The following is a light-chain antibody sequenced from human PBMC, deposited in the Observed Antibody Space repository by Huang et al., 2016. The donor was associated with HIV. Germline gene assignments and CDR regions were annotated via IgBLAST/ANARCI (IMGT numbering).Light chain of an antibody. J-gene: IGKJ1*01. V-gene: IGKV3-15*01. CDR2: GAS. CDR1: QSVRSS. Sequence: EIVMTQSPATLSVSPGERATLSCRASQSVRSSLVWYQQKPGQAPRLLIDGASTRATGIPARFSGSGSGTEFTLTITSLQSEDFAIYYCQQYNSWPETFGQGTKVEIK. CDR3: QQYNSWPET.